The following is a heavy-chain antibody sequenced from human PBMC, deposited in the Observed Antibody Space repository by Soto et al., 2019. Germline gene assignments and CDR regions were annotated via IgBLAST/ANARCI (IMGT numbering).Heavy chain of an antibody. J-gene: IGHJ6*02. CDR1: GGSFSGYY. D-gene: IGHD3-10*01. CDR2: INHSGST. V-gene: IGHV4-34*01. Sequence: SETLSLTCAVYGGSFSGYYWSWIRQPPGKGLEWIGEINHSGSTNYNPSLKSRVTISVDTSKNQFTLKLSSVTAADTAVYYCARQGIHSGHYYYGMDVWGQGTTVTVSS. CDR3: ARQGIHSGHYYYGMDV.